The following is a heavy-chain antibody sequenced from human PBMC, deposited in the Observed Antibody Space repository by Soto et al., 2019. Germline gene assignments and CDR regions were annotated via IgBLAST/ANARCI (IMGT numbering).Heavy chain of an antibody. CDR1: GFTFSSHH. CDR3: ARTSYDSSGYYEY. CDR2: ISYDGSDK. J-gene: IGHJ4*02. V-gene: IGHV3-30-3*01. D-gene: IGHD3-22*01. Sequence: LXLSFASPGFTFSSHHMHWVRQAPGKGLEWVAIISYDGSDKYYADSVKGRFTVSRDNSKNTLYLQMNSLRADDTAVYYCARTSYDSSGYYEYWGQGTQVTVSS.